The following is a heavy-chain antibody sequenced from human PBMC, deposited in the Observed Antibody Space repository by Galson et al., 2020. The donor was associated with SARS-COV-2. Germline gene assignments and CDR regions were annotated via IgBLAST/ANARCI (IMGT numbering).Heavy chain of an antibody. CDR3: TIGYCSSTTCYPRFDP. CDR2: IKIKANNYAT. V-gene: IGHV3-73*01. Sequence: GGSLRLSCAASGFTFSGSAIHWVRQASGKGLEWVGRIKIKANNYATAYAASVKGRFTLSRDDSKNTAYLQMNSLRSEDTAVYYCTIGYCSSTTCYPRFDPGGQGTLVTVSS. D-gene: IGHD2-2*01. CDR1: GFTFSGSA. J-gene: IGHJ5*02.